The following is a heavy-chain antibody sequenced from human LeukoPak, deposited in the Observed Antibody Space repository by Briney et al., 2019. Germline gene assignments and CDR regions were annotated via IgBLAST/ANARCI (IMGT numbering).Heavy chain of an antibody. V-gene: IGHV1-8*01. Sequence: ASVKVSCKASGYTFTSYDINWVRQATGQGLEWMGWMNPNSGNTGYAQRFQGRVIMTRNTSISTAYMELSSLRSEDTAVYYCARAATTAPYYYYYYGMDVWGQGTTVTVSS. CDR1: GYTFTSYD. D-gene: IGHD4-11*01. J-gene: IGHJ6*02. CDR3: ARAATTAPYYYYYYGMDV. CDR2: MNPNSGNT.